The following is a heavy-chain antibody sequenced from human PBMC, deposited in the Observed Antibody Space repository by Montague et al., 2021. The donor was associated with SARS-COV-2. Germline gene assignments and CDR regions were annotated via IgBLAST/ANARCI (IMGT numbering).Heavy chain of an antibody. V-gene: IGHV4-39*01. Sequence: SETLSLTCTVSGGSISSSSYYWGWIRQPPGQGLEWIGSLYYSGSTYYNPSLKRRVTISVDTSKNQFSLKLSSVTAADTAVYYCASRTLGCCTNGVCQHLDYWGQGTLVTVSS. CDR2: LYYSGST. J-gene: IGHJ4*02. D-gene: IGHD2-8*01. CDR3: ASRTLGCCTNGVCQHLDY. CDR1: GGSISSSSYY.